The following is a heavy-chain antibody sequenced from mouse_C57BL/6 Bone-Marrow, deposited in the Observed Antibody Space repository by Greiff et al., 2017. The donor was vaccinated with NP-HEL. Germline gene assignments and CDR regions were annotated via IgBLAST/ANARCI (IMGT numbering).Heavy chain of an antibody. J-gene: IGHJ4*01. V-gene: IGHV1-15*01. CDR1: GYTFTDYE. CDR3: TRSGTGRAMDY. D-gene: IGHD4-1*01. Sequence: VQLQQSGAELVRPGASVTLSCKASGYTFTDYEMHWVKQTPVHGLEWIGAIDPETGGTAYNQKFKGKAILTADKSSSTAYMELRSLTSEDSAVYYCTRSGTGRAMDYGGQGTSVTVSS. CDR2: IDPETGGT.